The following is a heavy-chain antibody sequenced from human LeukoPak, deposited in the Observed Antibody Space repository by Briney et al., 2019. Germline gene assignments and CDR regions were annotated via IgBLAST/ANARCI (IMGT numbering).Heavy chain of an antibody. Sequence: SEALSLTCAVSGGSIGSYYWSWLRQPPGRGLEWIGYIYYSGTTNYNTSLKSRVTISVDTSKNQFSLKLTSVTAADTAVYYCAREDPQTTVPEGLDVWGQGTTVTVSS. D-gene: IGHD4-17*01. V-gene: IGHV4-59*01. CDR1: GGSIGSYY. CDR3: AREDPQTTVPEGLDV. J-gene: IGHJ6*02. CDR2: IYYSGTT.